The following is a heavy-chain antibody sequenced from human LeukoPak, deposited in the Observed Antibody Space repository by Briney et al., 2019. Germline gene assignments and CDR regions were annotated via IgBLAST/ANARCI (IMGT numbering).Heavy chain of an antibody. Sequence: GGSLRLSCAVSGFTFRSYWMSWLRQAPGKGLECVASINQDGTKQYYVDSVRGRFTISRDDAKNSVYLQMNNLRVQDTAVYYCVRRNLFDYWGQGTLVTVSS. CDR2: INQDGTKQ. V-gene: IGHV3-7*03. CDR1: GFTFRSYW. J-gene: IGHJ4*02. CDR3: VRRNLFDY.